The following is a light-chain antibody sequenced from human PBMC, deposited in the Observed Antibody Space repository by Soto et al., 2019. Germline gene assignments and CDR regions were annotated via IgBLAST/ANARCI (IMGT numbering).Light chain of an antibody. CDR1: QSVSSNY. CDR3: QQYDKWPRT. V-gene: IGKV3-20*01. Sequence: EIVLTQSPGTLSLSPGERATLSCRGSQSVSSNYLAWYQQKPGQAPRLLIYGASSRATDIPDRFSGSGSGTEFTLTISSLQSEDFAVYYCQQYDKWPRTFGQGTKVDIK. J-gene: IGKJ1*01. CDR2: GAS.